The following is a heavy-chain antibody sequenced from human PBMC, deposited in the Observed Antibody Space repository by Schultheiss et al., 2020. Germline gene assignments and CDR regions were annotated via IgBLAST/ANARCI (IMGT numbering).Heavy chain of an antibody. D-gene: IGHD3-22*01. CDR1: GFTFGIFG. J-gene: IGHJ4*02. CDR2: IRYDGSNK. CDR3: ARVSYYYDSSGYYRNYYFDY. Sequence: GGSLRLSCAVSGFTFGIFGMHWVRQAPGKGLEWVAVIRYDGSNKYYADSVKGRFTISRDNSKNTLYLQMNSLRAEDTAVYYCARVSYYYDSSGYYRNYYFDYWGQGTLVTGYS. V-gene: IGHV3-33*01.